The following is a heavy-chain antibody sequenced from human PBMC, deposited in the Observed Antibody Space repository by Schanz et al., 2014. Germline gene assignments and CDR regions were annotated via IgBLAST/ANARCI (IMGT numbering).Heavy chain of an antibody. V-gene: IGHV4-59*12. CDR2: IFYSGNT. CDR3: ARDMVENWFDS. D-gene: IGHD3-10*01. Sequence: QVRLQESGPGLVKPSETLSLTFTVSGGSITSFYWSWVRQAPGKGLEWVGSIFYSGNTNYNPSLKSRVTISKDTPKNQFSRKLAAVTAADTAVYYCARDMVENWFDSWGQGTLVTVSS. J-gene: IGHJ5*01. CDR1: GGSITSFY.